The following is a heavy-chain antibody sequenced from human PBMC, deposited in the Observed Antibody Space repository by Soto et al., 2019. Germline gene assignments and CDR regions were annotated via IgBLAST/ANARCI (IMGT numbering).Heavy chain of an antibody. V-gene: IGHV3-33*01. Sequence: LRLSCAASGFTFSSYGMHWVRQAPGKGLERVAVIWYDGSNKYYADSVKGRFTISRDNSKNTLYLQMNSLRAEDTAVYYCARDDSILQNYYYYYGMDVWGQGTTVTVSS. CDR2: IWYDGSNK. CDR3: ARDDSILQNYYYYYGMDV. J-gene: IGHJ6*02. D-gene: IGHD3-22*01. CDR1: GFTFSSYG.